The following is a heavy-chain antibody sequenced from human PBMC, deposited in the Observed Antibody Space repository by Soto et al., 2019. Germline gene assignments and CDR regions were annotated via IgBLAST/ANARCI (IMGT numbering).Heavy chain of an antibody. CDR1: GFTFSSYG. V-gene: IGHV3-33*01. Sequence: QVQLVESGGGVVQPGRSLRLSCAASGFTFSSYGMHWVRQAPGKGLEWVAVIWYDGSNKYYADSVKGRFTISRDNSKNTLYLQMNSLRAEDTAVYYCARDASYGDSRDYWGQGTLVTVSS. CDR3: ARDASYGDSRDY. J-gene: IGHJ4*02. D-gene: IGHD4-17*01. CDR2: IWYDGSNK.